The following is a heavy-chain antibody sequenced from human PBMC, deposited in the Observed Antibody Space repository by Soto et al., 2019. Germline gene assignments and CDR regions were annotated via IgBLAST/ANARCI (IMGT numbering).Heavy chain of an antibody. J-gene: IGHJ4*02. V-gene: IGHV3-48*01. D-gene: IGHD5-12*01. Sequence: PGRALRLSCAGSGVTFSSFSMNSVRQATGKGLEWVSYISSSSTTIYYADSVKGRFTISRDNARNSLYLQMNSLRAEDTAVYYCASYGYSGLGDDYWGQGTLVTVSS. CDR3: ASYGYSGLGDDY. CDR2: ISSSSTTI. CDR1: GVTFSSFS.